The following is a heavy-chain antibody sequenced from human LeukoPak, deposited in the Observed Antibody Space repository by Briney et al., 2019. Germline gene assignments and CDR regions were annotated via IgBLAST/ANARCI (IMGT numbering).Heavy chain of an antibody. V-gene: IGHV4-59*01. CDR1: GGSISSYY. D-gene: IGHD3-10*02. J-gene: IGHJ3*02. CDR2: IYYSGST. CDR3: ARDAGDYYVSDAFDI. Sequence: SETLSLTCTVSGGSISSYYWSWIRQPPGKGLEWIGYIYYSGSTNYNPSLKSRVTISVDTSKNQFSLKLSSVTAADTAVYYCARDAGDYYVSDAFDIWGQGTMVTVSS.